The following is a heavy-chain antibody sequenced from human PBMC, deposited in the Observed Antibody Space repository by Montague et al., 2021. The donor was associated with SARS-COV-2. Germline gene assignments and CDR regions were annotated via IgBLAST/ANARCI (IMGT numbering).Heavy chain of an antibody. V-gene: IGHV4-34*01. J-gene: IGHJ4*02. D-gene: IGHD2-15*01. CDR1: GGSFNNYY. CDR3: AGQGGSCATGACHD. CDR2: INHSGSATS. Sequence: SETLSLTCAVYGGSFNNYYSSWIRQAQGPGLEWIGEINHSGSATSNPYHPPLRRRVTMSVDKYKYQSSLNLHSVTAADTAVYYCAGQGGSCATGACHDWGQGTLVSVSS.